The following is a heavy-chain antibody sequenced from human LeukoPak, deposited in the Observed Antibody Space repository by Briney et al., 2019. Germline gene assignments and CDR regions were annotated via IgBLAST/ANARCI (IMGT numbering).Heavy chain of an antibody. CDR1: GGSISSYY. CDR3: AGASYDSSGVH. CDR2: IYYSGST. Sequence: PSETLSLTCTVSGGSISSYYWSWIRQPPGKGLEWNGYIYYSGSTNYNPSLKSRVTISVDTYKNQFSLKLSSVTAADTAVYYCAGASYDSSGVHWGQGTLVTVSS. V-gene: IGHV4-59*01. J-gene: IGHJ4*02. D-gene: IGHD3-22*01.